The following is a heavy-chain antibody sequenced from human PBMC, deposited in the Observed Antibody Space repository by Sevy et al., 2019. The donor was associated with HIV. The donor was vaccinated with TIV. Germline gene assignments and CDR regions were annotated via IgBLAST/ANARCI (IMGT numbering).Heavy chain of an antibody. CDR1: GFIVSYNY. J-gene: IGHJ4*02. CDR3: VRGGATSGFLGIDY. V-gene: IGHV3-53*01. D-gene: IGHD3-9*01. Sequence: GGSLRLSCAASGFIVSYNYMSWVRQAPGKGLEWVSVIYSCGSTYYADSVKGRFTISRDNSKNTLYLQMNSLRAEDTAVYYCVRGGATSGFLGIDYWGQGTLVTVSS. CDR2: IYSCGST.